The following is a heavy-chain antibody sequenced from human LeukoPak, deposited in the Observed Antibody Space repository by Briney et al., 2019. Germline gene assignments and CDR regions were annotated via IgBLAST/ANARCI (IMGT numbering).Heavy chain of an antibody. CDR1: GGSFSGYY. CDR2: INHFGST. D-gene: IGHD3-16*02. V-gene: IGHV4-34*01. CDR3: ARDSLSGYRFDY. Sequence: SETLSLTCVVYGGSFSGYYWSWIRQPPGKGLDWIGEINHFGSTNYNPSLKSRVIISVDTSKNQFSLNLSFVTAADTAVYYCARDSLSGYRFDYWGQGTLVTVSS. J-gene: IGHJ4*02.